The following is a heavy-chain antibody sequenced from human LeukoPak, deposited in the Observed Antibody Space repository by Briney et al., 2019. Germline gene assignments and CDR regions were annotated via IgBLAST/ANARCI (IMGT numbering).Heavy chain of an antibody. CDR3: AHGTTSSPVDY. CDR1: GFSLSTSGVG. J-gene: IGHJ4*02. D-gene: IGHD1-1*01. CDR2: IYWDDDK. Sequence: ESGPTLVNPTQTLTLTCTFSGFSLSTSGVGVGWIRQPPGQALEWLALIYWDDDKRYSPSLKSRLTVTKDTSKNLVALTMTNMDPVDTATYYCAHGTTSSPVDYWGQGTLVTVSS. V-gene: IGHV2-5*02.